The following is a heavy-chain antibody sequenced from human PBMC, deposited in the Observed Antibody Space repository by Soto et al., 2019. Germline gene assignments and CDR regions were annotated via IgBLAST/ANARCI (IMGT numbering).Heavy chain of an antibody. CDR3: ARRGGDILTGSYYFAYYYYMDL. CDR1: GGSISSYY. J-gene: IGHJ6*03. Sequence: SETLSLTCTVSGGSISSYYWSWIRQPPGKGLEWIGYIYYSGSTNYNPSLKSRVTISVDTSKNQFSLKLSSVTAADTAVYYCARRGGDILTGSYYFAYYYYMDLWGKGTTVTVSS. V-gene: IGHV4-59*01. CDR2: IYYSGST. D-gene: IGHD3-9*01.